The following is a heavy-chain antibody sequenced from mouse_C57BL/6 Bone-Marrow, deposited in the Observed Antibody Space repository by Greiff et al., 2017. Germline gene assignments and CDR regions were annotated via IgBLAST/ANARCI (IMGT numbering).Heavy chain of an antibody. Sequence: EVKLMESGGGLVQPGGSLSLSCAASGFTFTDYYMSWVRQPPGKALEWLGFIRNKANGYTTEYSATVKGRFTISRDNSKSILYLQMNALGAEDSATYYCERYRWLLRGGAMDYWGQGTSVTVSS. D-gene: IGHD2-3*01. V-gene: IGHV7-3*01. CDR3: ERYRWLLRGGAMDY. J-gene: IGHJ4*01. CDR1: GFTFTDYY. CDR2: IRNKANGYTT.